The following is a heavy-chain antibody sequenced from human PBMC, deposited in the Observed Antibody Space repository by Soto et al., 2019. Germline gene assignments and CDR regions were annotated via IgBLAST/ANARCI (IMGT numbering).Heavy chain of an antibody. CDR2: IYRTGST. V-gene: IGHV4-4*02. CDR3: ASRDPGTSVDY. J-gene: IGHJ4*02. Sequence: PSETLSLTCAVSGGSFTSNNWWTWVRQPPGQGLEWIGEIYRTGSTDYNPSLKSRVTISLDKSENQFSLKVTSLTAADTAVYYCASRDPGTSVDYWGQGTLVTVSS. D-gene: IGHD1-7*01. CDR1: GGSFTSNNW.